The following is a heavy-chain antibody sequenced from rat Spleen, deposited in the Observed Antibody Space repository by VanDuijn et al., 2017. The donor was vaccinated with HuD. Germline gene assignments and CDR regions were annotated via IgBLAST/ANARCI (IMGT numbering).Heavy chain of an antibody. CDR3: AKAVVMAAFDY. D-gene: IGHD1-1*01. CDR2: ISYDGGNT. Sequence: EVQLVESGGGLVQPGRSMKLSCAASGFTFSSFAMAWVRQAPTKGLEWVASISYDGGNTYYRDSVKGRFTISRDNAKSSLYLQMDSLRSEDTSTYYCAKAVVMAAFDYWGQGVMVTVSS. V-gene: IGHV5-25*01. J-gene: IGHJ2*01. CDR1: GFTFSSFA.